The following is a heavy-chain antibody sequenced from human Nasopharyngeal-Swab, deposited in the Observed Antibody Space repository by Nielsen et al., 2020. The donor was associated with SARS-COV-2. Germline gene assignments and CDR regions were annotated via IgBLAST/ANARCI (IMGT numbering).Heavy chain of an antibody. CDR2: ISYDGSNK. CDR3: ARDLGRESDY. Sequence: GESLKISCAASGFTFSSYAMHWVRQAPGKGLERVAVISYDGSNKYYADSVKGRFTISRDNSKNTLYLQMNSLRAEDTAVYYCARDLGRESDYWGQGTLVTVSS. J-gene: IGHJ4*02. CDR1: GFTFSSYA. D-gene: IGHD7-27*01. V-gene: IGHV3-30-3*01.